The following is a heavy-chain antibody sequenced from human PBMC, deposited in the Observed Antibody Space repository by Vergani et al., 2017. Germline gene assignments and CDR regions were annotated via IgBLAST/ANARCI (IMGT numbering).Heavy chain of an antibody. CDR3: ARLSYDTTPYLQGGYDC. D-gene: IGHD2-15*01. V-gene: IGHV3-33*01. CDR2: TWYEVNNN. J-gene: IGHJ4*02. Sequence: QVQLVESGGGVVQPGRSLRLYCTPSSFKLGDYGMHWVRQAPGRGLEWVSMTWYEVNNNYYEDSVKGRFNISRDNSKNMLYLQMNSLRAEDTDVYYCARLSYDTTPYLQGGYDCWGQGTLVAVSS. CDR1: SFKLGDYG.